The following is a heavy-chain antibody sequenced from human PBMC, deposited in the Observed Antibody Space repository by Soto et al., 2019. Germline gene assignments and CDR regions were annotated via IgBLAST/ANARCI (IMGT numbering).Heavy chain of an antibody. D-gene: IGHD2-2*01. CDR3: ARAGSRGYQLKNWFDP. CDR1: GYTFTGYY. Sequence: GASVKVSCKASGYTFTGYYMHWVRQAPGQGLEWMGWIYPNSGGTNYAQKFQGRVTMTRDTSISTAYMELDRLRSDDTAVYYCARAGSRGYQLKNWFDPWGQGTLVTVSS. J-gene: IGHJ5*02. V-gene: IGHV1-2*02. CDR2: IYPNSGGT.